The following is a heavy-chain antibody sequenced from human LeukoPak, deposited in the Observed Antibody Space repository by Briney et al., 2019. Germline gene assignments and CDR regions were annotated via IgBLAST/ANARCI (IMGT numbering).Heavy chain of an antibody. CDR3: VMSWIRQPRDK. V-gene: IGHV3-7*01. CDR1: GFTFSSYW. D-gene: IGHD1-1*01. J-gene: IGHJ4*02. Sequence: GGSLRLSCAASGFTFSSYWMHWVRQAPGKGLEWVADITPDGSGKTYVDAVKGRFTISRDNAKQSLHLEMDTLTAEDTAVYYCVMSWIRQPRDKWGQGTLVTVSS. CDR2: ITPDGSGK.